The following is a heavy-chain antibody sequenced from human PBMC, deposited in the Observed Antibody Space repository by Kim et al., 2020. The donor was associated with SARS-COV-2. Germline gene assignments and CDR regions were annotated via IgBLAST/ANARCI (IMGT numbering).Heavy chain of an antibody. V-gene: IGHV1-69*01. CDR3: ARLGGNSRNFDY. Sequence: NYAQKFQGRVTMTADESTSTAYMELSSRRSEDTAVYYCARLGGNSRNFDYWGQGTLVTVSS. D-gene: IGHD2-21*02. J-gene: IGHJ4*02.